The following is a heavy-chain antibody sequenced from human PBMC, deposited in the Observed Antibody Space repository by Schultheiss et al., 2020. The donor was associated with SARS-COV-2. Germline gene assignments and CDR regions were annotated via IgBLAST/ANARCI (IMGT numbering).Heavy chain of an antibody. V-gene: IGHV3-11*06. J-gene: IGHJ6*02. CDR1: GFTFSDYY. Sequence: GESLKISCAASGFTFSDYYMSWIRQAPGKGLEWVSYISSSSSYTNYADSVKGRFTISRDNSKNTLYLQMNSLRAEDTAVYYCAKDRNIEGVAEGLMDVWGQGTTVTVSS. CDR3: AKDRNIEGVAEGLMDV. CDR2: ISSSSSYT. D-gene: IGHD1-26*01.